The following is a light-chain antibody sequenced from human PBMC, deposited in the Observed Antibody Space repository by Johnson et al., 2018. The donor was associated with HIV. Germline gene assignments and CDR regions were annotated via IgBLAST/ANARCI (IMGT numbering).Light chain of an antibody. Sequence: QSVLTQPPSVYAAPGQKVTISCSGSSSNIGNNYVSWYQQLPGTAPKLLIYENNKRPSGIPDRFSGSKSGPSATLGITGLQTGDEADYYCGTWDSSLRGVFGTGTKVTVL. CDR3: GTWDSSLRGV. CDR1: SSNIGNNY. CDR2: ENN. V-gene: IGLV1-51*02. J-gene: IGLJ1*01.